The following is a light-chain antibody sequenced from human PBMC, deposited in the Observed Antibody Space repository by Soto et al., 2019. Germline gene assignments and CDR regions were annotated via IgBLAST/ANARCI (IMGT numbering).Light chain of an antibody. CDR3: QHSTIYAYV. Sequence: DLQMTQSPSTLSGSVGDRVTITCRASQTFSSWLAWYQHKPGKAPTLLFYKASTLKSGVPSRVSGSGSGTEFTITVSSLQPDDVATYCCQHSTIYAYVFCQGATLECK. CDR1: QTFSSW. CDR2: KAS. J-gene: IGKJ1*01. V-gene: IGKV1-5*03.